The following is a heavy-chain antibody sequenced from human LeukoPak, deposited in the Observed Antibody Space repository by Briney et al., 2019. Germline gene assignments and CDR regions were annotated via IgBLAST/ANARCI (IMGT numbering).Heavy chain of an antibody. CDR2: INPSGGST. V-gene: IGHV1-46*01. CDR3: ARGGIPAAPFDY. Sequence: VASVKVSCKTSGYTFIGYYMHWVRQAPGQGLEWMGIINPSGGSTSYAQKFQGRVTMTRDTSTSTVYMELSSLRSEDTAVYYCARGGIPAAPFDYWGQGTLVTVSS. D-gene: IGHD2-2*01. CDR1: GYTFIGYY. J-gene: IGHJ4*02.